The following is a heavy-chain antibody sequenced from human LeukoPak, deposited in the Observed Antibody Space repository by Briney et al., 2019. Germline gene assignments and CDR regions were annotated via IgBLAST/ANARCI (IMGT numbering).Heavy chain of an antibody. CDR2: VYASGTT. J-gene: IGHJ5*02. V-gene: IGHV4-4*07. D-gene: IGHD1-14*01. CDR3: ARDRSRKFVGWFDP. Sequence: SETLSLTCSVSGDSITSYSWSWIRQPAGKGLEWIGRVYASGTTNYNPSLESRVTISMDKFQNQFSLTLRSVTAADTAVYYCARDRSRKFVGWFDPWGQGVLATVSS. CDR1: GDSITSYS.